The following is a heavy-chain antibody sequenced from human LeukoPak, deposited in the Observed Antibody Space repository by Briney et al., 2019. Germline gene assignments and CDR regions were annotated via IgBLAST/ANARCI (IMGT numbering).Heavy chain of an antibody. Sequence: PGGSLRLSCAASGFPFSSYAMNWVRQAPGKGLEWVSYISSSGSTIYYADSVKGRFTISRDNARNTLFLQMNSLRTEDAAVYYCATYVDTVRYDAFDVWGQGTMVTVSS. J-gene: IGHJ3*01. D-gene: IGHD5-18*01. CDR1: GFPFSSYA. V-gene: IGHV3-48*04. CDR3: ATYVDTVRYDAFDV. CDR2: ISSSGSTI.